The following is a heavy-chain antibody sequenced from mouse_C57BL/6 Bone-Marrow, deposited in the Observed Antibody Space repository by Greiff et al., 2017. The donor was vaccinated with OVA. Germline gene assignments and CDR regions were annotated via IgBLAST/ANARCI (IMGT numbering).Heavy chain of an antibody. CDR1: GYTFTDYY. CDR2: INPNNGGT. D-gene: IGHD3-2*02. V-gene: IGHV1-26*01. CDR3: ARSSSGRPWFAD. Sequence: EVHLQQSGPELVKPGASVKISCKASGYTFTDYYMNWVKQSHGKSLEWIGDINPNNGGTSYTQKFKGKATLPVDKSSSTAYMELRSLTSEDSAVYYGARSSSGRPWFADWGQGTLVTVSA. J-gene: IGHJ3*01.